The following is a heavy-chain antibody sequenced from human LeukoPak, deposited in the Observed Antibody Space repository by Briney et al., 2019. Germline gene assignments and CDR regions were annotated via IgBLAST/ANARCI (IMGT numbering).Heavy chain of an antibody. V-gene: IGHV1-2*02. CDR1: GYTFTGYY. Sequence: ASVKVSCKASGYTFTGYYMHWVRQAPGQGLEWMGWINPNSGGTNYAQKFQGRVTMTRDTSISTAYVELSRLRSDDTAVYYCARVRSRSGWFDYWGQGTLVTVSS. J-gene: IGHJ4*02. CDR2: INPNSGGT. CDR3: ARVRSRSGWFDY. D-gene: IGHD6-19*01.